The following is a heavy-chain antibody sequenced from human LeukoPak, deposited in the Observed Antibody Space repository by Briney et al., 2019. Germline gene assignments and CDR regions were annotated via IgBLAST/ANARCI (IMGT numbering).Heavy chain of an antibody. CDR2: MNPNSGNT. D-gene: IGHD3-3*01. J-gene: IGHJ6*03. CDR1: GYTFTSYD. Sequence: GASVKVSCKASGYTFTSYDINWVRQATGQGLEWMGWMNPNSGNTGYAQKFQGRVTMTRDTSTSTAYMELSSQRSEDMAVYYCARARYESRIWPKSRYDYYYYMDVWGKGTTVTVSS. V-gene: IGHV1-8*02. CDR3: ARARYESRIWPKSRYDYYYYMDV.